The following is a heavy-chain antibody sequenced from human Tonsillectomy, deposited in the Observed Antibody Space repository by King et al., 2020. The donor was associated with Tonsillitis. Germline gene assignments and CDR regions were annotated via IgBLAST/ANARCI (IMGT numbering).Heavy chain of an antibody. D-gene: IGHD3-3*01. CDR1: GFSLSTSGMC. J-gene: IGHJ4*02. Sequence: TLKESGPALVKPTQTLTLTCTFSGFSLSTSGMCVSWIRQPPGKALEWLARIDWDDDKYYSTSLKTRLTISKDTSKNQVVLTMTNMDPVDSATYYCARTHAFGVFNDYWGQGTLVTVSS. V-gene: IGHV2-70*11. CDR3: ARTHAFGVFNDY. CDR2: IDWDDDK.